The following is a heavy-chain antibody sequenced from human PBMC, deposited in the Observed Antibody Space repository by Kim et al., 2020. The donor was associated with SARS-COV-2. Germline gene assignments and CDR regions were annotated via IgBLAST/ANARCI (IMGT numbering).Heavy chain of an antibody. D-gene: IGHD6-13*01. CDR1: GGSISSSSYY. CDR3: ARHEIAAVGIFFDY. V-gene: IGHV4-39*01. CDR2: IYYSGST. Sequence: SETLSLTCTVSGGSISSSSYYWGWIRQPPGKGLEWIGSIYYSGSTYYNPSLKSRVTISVDTSKNQFSLKLSSVTAADTAVYYCARHEIAAVGIFFDYWG. J-gene: IGHJ4*01.